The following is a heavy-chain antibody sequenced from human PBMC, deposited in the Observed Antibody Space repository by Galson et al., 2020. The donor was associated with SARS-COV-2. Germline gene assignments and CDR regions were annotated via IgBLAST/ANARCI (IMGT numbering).Heavy chain of an antibody. CDR1: GFSLTTPSVG. CDR2: IYWNDDK. CDR3: AHIDIGPAAALENLFDP. V-gene: IGHV2-5*01. Sequence: SGPTLVKPTETLTLTCTFSGFSLTTPSVGVAWIRQPPGKALEWLGLIYWNDDKRYSPSLRSRLTVTKDASKNQVVLTMTNMDPVDTGTYYCAHIDIGPAAALENLFDPWGQGTLVTVSP. D-gene: IGHD2-2*01. J-gene: IGHJ5*02.